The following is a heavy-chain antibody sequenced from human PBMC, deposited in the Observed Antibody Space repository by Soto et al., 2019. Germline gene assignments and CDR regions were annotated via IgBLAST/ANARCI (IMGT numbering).Heavy chain of an antibody. D-gene: IGHD3-22*01. CDR2: IVVGSGNT. Sequence: SVRVSCKASGFTFTSSAVQWVRQARGQRLEWIGWIVVGSGNTNYAQKFQERVTITRDMSTSTAYMELSSLRSEDTAVYYCAAVAEYYYDSSGYHTGPPTARYWGQGTLVTVSS. CDR1: GFTFTSSA. CDR3: AAVAEYYYDSSGYHTGPPTARY. V-gene: IGHV1-58*01. J-gene: IGHJ4*02.